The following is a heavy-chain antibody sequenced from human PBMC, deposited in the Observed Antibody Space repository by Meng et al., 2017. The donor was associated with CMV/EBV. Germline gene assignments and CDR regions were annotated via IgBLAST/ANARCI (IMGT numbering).Heavy chain of an antibody. J-gene: IGHJ6*02. CDR1: GFTFSSYE. CDR3: ARVGDGSLGIVGATSGPYYYYGMDV. V-gene: IGHV3-48*03. D-gene: IGHD1-26*01. CDR2: ISSSGSTI. Sequence: GGSLRLSCAASGFTFSSYEMNWVRQAPGKGLEWVSYISSSGSTIYYADSVKGRFTISRDNAKTSLYLQMNSLSAEDTAVYYCARVGDGSLGIVGATSGPYYYYGMDVWGQGTTVTVSS.